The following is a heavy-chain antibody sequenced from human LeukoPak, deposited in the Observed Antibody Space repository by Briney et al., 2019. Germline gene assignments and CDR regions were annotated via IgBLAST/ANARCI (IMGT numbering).Heavy chain of an antibody. D-gene: IGHD3-9*01. V-gene: IGHV4-34*01. CDR3: ARGNYYDILTGYRW. CDR2: INHSGST. J-gene: IGHJ4*02. CDR1: GGSFSGYY. Sequence: SETLSLTCAVYGGSFSGYYWSWIRQPPGKGLEWMGEINHSGSTNYNPSLKSRVTISVDTSKNQFSLKLSSVTAADTAVYYCARGNYYDILTGYRWWGQGTLVTVSS.